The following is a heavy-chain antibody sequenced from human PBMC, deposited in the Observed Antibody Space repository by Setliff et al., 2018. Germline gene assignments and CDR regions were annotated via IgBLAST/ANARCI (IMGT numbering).Heavy chain of an antibody. CDR2: IYYSGLT. V-gene: IGHV4-39*02. CDR3: AGYQGSGSNYKVVNWFDP. CDR1: GGSIRSSTHY. D-gene: IGHD3-10*01. J-gene: IGHJ5*02. Sequence: PSETQSLTCTVSGGSIRSSTHYWGWIRQPPGKGLEWIGTIYYSGLTYYTPSLRSRATISVDTSKNRFSLQLSSVTAADTAVYYCAGYQGSGSNYKVVNWFDPWGQGTLVTV.